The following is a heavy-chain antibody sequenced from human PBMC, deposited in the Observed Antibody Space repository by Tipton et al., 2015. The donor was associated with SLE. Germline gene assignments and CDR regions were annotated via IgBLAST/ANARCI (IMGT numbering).Heavy chain of an antibody. D-gene: IGHD4-23*01. J-gene: IGHJ2*01. Sequence: SLRLSCAASGFTFSTYAMTWVRRVPGKGLEWVSGISGTGSVTHYADSVKGRFTISRDNSKNTVDLQMTSLTAGDTAVYYCARQRVVNGFFELWGRGTLVAVSS. CDR2: ISGTGSVT. CDR1: GFTFSTYA. V-gene: IGHV3-23*01. CDR3: ARQRVVNGFFEL.